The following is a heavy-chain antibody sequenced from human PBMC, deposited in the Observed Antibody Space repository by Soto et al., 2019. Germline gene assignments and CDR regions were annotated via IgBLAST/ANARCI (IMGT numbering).Heavy chain of an antibody. CDR1: GFTFSSYS. D-gene: IGHD4-17*01. CDR3: ARGWDRGYGDSHDAFDI. Sequence: GGSLRLSCAASGFTFSSYSMNWVRQAPGKGLEWVSSISSSSSYIYYADSVKGRFTISRDDAKNSLYLQMNSLRAEDTAVYYCARGWDRGYGDSHDAFDIWGQGTMVTVSS. V-gene: IGHV3-21*01. J-gene: IGHJ3*02. CDR2: ISSSSSYI.